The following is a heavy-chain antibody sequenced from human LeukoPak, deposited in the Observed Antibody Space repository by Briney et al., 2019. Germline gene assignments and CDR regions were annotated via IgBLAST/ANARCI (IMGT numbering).Heavy chain of an antibody. CDR2: ISGSVSST. CDR1: GFTPSSYA. CDR3: ARQIVVIGFDI. J-gene: IGHJ3*02. D-gene: IGHD3-22*01. Sequence: PGGSLRLSCAASGFTPSSYAMSWVRQAPGKGLGCVSAISGSVSSTYSADSVKGPFTISRDNSKNTLYLQMNSLRDDDTAVYYCARQIVVIGFDIWGQGTMVTVSS. V-gene: IGHV3-23*01.